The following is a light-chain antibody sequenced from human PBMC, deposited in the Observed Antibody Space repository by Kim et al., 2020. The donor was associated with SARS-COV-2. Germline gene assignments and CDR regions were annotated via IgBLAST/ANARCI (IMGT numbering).Light chain of an antibody. V-gene: IGLV3-19*01. CDR1: SLRNYY. J-gene: IGLJ2*01. CDR2: GKN. Sequence: LGHTVRITCQGHSLRNYYPSWYQQKPGQAPVLVIYGKNNRPSGIPDRFSGSSSGNTASLTITGAQAEDEADYYCNSRDSSGNHLVFGGGTQLTVL. CDR3: NSRDSSGNHLV.